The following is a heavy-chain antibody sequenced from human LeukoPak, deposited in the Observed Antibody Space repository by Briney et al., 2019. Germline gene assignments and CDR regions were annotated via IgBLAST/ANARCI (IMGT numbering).Heavy chain of an antibody. CDR3: AREEWEYGDYVVSAFDI. Sequence: GGSLRLSCAASGFTFSSYSMNWVRQAPGKGLEWVSSISSSSSYIYYADSVKGRFTISRDNAKNSLYLQMNSLRAEDTAVYYCAREEWEYGDYVVSAFDIWGQGTMVTASS. V-gene: IGHV3-21*01. J-gene: IGHJ3*02. CDR2: ISSSSSYI. CDR1: GFTFSSYS. D-gene: IGHD4-17*01.